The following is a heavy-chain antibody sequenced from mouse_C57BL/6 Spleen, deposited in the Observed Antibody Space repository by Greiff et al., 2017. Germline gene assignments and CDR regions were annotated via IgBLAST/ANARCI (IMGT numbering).Heavy chain of an antibody. CDR3: ARSLYGNSFDY. D-gene: IGHD2-1*01. V-gene: IGHV1-26*01. Sequence: VQLQQSGPELVKPGASVKISCKASGYTFTDYYMNWVKQSHGKSLEWIGDINPNNGGTSYNQKFKGKATLTVDKSSSTAYMELRSLTSEDSAVYYCARSLYGNSFDYWGQGTTLTVSS. CDR1: GYTFTDYY. J-gene: IGHJ2*01. CDR2: INPNNGGT.